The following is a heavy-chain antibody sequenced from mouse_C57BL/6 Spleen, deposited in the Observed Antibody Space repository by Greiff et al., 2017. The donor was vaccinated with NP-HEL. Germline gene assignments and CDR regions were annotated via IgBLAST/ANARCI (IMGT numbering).Heavy chain of an antibody. V-gene: IGHV3-6*01. CDR2: ISYDGSN. CDR1: GYSITSGYY. D-gene: IGHD1-1*01. CDR3: ARFITTVVATRYFDV. Sequence: DVQLQESGPGLVKPSQSLSLTCSVTGYSITSGYYWNWIRQFPGNKLEWMGYISYDGSNNYNPSLKNRISITRDTSKNQFFLKLNSVTTEDTATYYCARFITTVVATRYFDVWGTGTTVTVSS. J-gene: IGHJ1*03.